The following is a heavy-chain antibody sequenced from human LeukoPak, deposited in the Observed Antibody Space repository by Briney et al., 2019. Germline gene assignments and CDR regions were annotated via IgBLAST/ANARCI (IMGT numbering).Heavy chain of an antibody. CDR3: ARGINYYWYFDL. CDR2: INSDGSST. J-gene: IGHJ2*01. V-gene: IGHV3-74*01. CDR1: GFTFSSYW. Sequence: GGSLRLSCAASGFTFSSYWMHWVRQAPGKGLVWVSRINSDGSSTSYADSVKGRFTISRDNAKNTLYLQMNSLRAEDTAVYYCARGINYYWYFDLWGRGTLVTVSS. D-gene: IGHD5-24*01.